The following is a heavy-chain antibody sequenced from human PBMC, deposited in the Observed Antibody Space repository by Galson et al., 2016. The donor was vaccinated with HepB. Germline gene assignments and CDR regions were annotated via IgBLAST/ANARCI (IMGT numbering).Heavy chain of an antibody. CDR3: AKDLGRAYTGYDPHFDC. J-gene: IGHJ4*02. Sequence: SLRLSCAASGFTFSRHNMHWVRQAPGKGLEWVSSISSSSDYIYYADAVEGRFTLSRDNAENSLYLQMNSLRADDTAVYYFAKDLGRAYTGYDPHFDCWGQGALVTVSS. V-gene: IGHV3-21*01. D-gene: IGHD5-12*01. CDR1: GFTFSRHN. CDR2: ISSSSDYI.